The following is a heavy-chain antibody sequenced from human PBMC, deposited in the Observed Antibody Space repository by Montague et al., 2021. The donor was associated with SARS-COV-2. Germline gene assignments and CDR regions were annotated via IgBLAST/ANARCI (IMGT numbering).Heavy chain of an antibody. CDR2: IYYSGST. CDR3: ARHGKGSDYDILTGYYYYYYMDV. D-gene: IGHD3-9*01. J-gene: IGHJ6*03. V-gene: IGHV4-39*01. CDR1: GGSIGSSSYY. Sequence: SETLSLTCTVSGGSIGSSSYYWGWIRQPPGKGLEWIGNIYYSGSTYYNPSLKSRVTISVDTSKNQFSLKLSSVTAADTAVYYCARHGKGSDYDILTGYYYYYYMDVWGKGTTVTVSS.